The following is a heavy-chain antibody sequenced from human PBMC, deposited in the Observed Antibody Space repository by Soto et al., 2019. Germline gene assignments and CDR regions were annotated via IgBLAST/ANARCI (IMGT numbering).Heavy chain of an antibody. Sequence: SVKVSCKASGFTFTSSAVQWVRQARGQRLEWIGWIVVGSGNTNYAQKFQERVTITRDMSTSTAYMELSSLRSEDTAVYYCAASITTVTYSKAKFDYWGQGTLVTVSS. V-gene: IGHV1-58*01. CDR2: IVVGSGNT. CDR3: AASITTVTYSKAKFDY. D-gene: IGHD4-17*01. J-gene: IGHJ4*02. CDR1: GFTFTSSA.